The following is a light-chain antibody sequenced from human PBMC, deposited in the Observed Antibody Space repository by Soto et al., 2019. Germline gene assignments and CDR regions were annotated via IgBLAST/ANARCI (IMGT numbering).Light chain of an antibody. J-gene: IGLJ1*01. V-gene: IGLV2-14*01. CDR3: NSYTGSSTRLV. Sequence: QSVLTQPASVSGSPGQSVTISCTGTSSDVGAYNYVSWYQQHPGKAPKLMIYEVSNRPSGVSNRFSGSKSGNTASLTISGLQAEDEADYYCNSYTGSSTRLVFGTGTKVTVL. CDR1: SSDVGAYNY. CDR2: EVS.